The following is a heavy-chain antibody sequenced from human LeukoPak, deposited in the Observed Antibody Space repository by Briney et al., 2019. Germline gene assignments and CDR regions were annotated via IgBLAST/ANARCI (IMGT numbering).Heavy chain of an antibody. Sequence: PSETLSLTCTVSGGSISSGDYYWSWIRQPPGKGLEWIGYIYYSGSTYYNPSLKSRVTISVDTSKNQFSLKLSSATAADTAVYYCARVVQDWYFDLWGRGTLVTVSS. V-gene: IGHV4-30-4*01. CDR1: GGSISSGDYY. D-gene: IGHD1-1*01. J-gene: IGHJ2*01. CDR2: IYYSGST. CDR3: ARVVQDWYFDL.